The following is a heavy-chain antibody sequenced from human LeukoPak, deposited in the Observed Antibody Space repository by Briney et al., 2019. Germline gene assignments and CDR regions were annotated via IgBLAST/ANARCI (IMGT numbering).Heavy chain of an antibody. CDR2: MNPNSGNT. CDR1: GYTFTSYD. Sequence: ASVTVSCKASGYTFTSYDINWVRQATGQGLEWMGWMNPNSGNTGYAQKFQGRVTMTRNTSISTAYMELSSLRSEDTAVYYCAKVREMATIGWDYWGQGTLVTVSS. CDR3: AKVREMATIGWDY. D-gene: IGHD5-24*01. V-gene: IGHV1-8*01. J-gene: IGHJ4*02.